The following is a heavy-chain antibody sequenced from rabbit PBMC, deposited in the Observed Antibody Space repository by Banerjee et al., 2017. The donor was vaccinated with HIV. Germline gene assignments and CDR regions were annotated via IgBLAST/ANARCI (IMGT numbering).Heavy chain of an antibody. D-gene: IGHD7-1*01. V-gene: IGHV1S40*01. CDR3: ARDGGYAGYGYNYYFKL. Sequence: EESGGGLVKPGGTLTLTCTASGFDLSSVYYMCWVRQAPGKGLELIACIYVDYGGTWYASWVNGRFTISQTSSTTVTLQMNSLTAADTATYFCARDGGYAGYGYNYYFKLWGPGTLVTVS. J-gene: IGHJ4*01. CDR2: IYVDYGGT. CDR1: GFDLSSVYY.